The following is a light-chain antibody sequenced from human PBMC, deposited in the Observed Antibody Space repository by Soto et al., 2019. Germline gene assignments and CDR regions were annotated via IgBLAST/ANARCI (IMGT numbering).Light chain of an antibody. CDR3: TSYEGSNNLL. CDR2: EVS. Sequence: QSVLTQPPSASGSPGQSVTISCTGTSSDVGGYVSWYQQHPGKAPQLMIYEVSKRPSGVPDRFSGSKSGNTASLTVSGLQAEDEADYYCTSYEGSNNLLFGGGTK. J-gene: IGLJ2*01. CDR1: SSDVGGY. V-gene: IGLV2-8*01.